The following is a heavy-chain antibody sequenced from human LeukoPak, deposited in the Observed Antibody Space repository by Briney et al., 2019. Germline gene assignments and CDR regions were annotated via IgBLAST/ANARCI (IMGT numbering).Heavy chain of an antibody. CDR2: ISGSGSST. J-gene: IGHJ4*02. CDR3: AKFSAAANYDYGDY. D-gene: IGHD6-25*01. Sequence: GGSLRLSCAASGFTFSSYAMSWVRQAPGEGLEWVSAISGSGSSTYYADSVKGRFTISRDNSKNILYLQMNSLRAEDTAVYYCAKFSAAANYDYGDYWGQGTLVTVSS. CDR1: GFTFSSYA. V-gene: IGHV3-23*01.